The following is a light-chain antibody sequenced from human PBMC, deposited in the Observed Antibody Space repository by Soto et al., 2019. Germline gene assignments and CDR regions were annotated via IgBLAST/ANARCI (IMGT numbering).Light chain of an antibody. Sequence: QSVLTQPPSASGTPGQRVTISCSGSSSNIGSNYVYWYQQLPGTAPKLLIYRNNQRPSGVPDRFSGSKSGTSASLAISGLRSEDEAYYYCAAWDDSLSAWVFGGGTQLTVL. CDR3: AAWDDSLSAWV. V-gene: IGLV1-47*01. CDR2: RNN. CDR1: SSNIGSNY. J-gene: IGLJ3*02.